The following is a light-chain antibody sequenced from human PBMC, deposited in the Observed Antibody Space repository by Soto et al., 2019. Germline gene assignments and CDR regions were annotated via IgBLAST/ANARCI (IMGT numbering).Light chain of an antibody. Sequence: DIQMTQSPSSLSASVGDRVTITCRASQSISSYLNWYQQKPGKAPQLLIYAASSLQSGVPSRFSGSGSGTDFTLTISSLQPEDFATYYCQQSYSTPLYPFGQGTKLEIK. CDR1: QSISSY. J-gene: IGKJ2*01. CDR3: QQSYSTPLYP. CDR2: AAS. V-gene: IGKV1-39*01.